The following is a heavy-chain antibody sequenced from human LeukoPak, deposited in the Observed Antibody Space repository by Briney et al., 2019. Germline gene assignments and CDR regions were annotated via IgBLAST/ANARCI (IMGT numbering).Heavy chain of an antibody. J-gene: IGHJ1*01. V-gene: IGHV4-59*12. CDR1: GGSISSYY. Sequence: SETLSLTCTVSGGSISSYYWSWIRQPPGKGLEWIGYIYYSGSTYYNPSLKSRVTISVDTSKNQSSLKLSSVTAADTAVYYCAREGIVVVPAASRTEYFQHWGQGTLVTVSS. CDR2: IYYSGST. CDR3: AREGIVVVPAASRTEYFQH. D-gene: IGHD2-2*01.